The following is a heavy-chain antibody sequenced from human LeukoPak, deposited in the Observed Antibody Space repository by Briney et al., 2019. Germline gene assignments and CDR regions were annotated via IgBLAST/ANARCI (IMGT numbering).Heavy chain of an antibody. D-gene: IGHD2-21*02. CDR1: GYTLTEFS. Sequence: GASVKVSCKVSGYTLTEFSMHWVRQAPGKGLEWIGGFDPEEGETIYAQKFQGRVTMTEDTSTNTAYMELSSLRSEDTAVYYCARDPSAWGGGDHGFDYWGQGTLVTISS. J-gene: IGHJ4*02. V-gene: IGHV1-24*01. CDR2: FDPEEGET. CDR3: ARDPSAWGGGDHGFDY.